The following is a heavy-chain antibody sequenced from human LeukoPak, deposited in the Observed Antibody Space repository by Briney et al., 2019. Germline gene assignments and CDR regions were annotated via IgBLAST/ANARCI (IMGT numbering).Heavy chain of an antibody. CDR3: AKDVMHYGSGRPYYMDV. J-gene: IGHJ6*03. CDR1: GFTFSNYA. D-gene: IGHD3-10*01. Sequence: PGGSLRLSCAASGFTFSNYAMSWVRQAPGKGLEWVSAISGSDGSTNYADSVKGRFTISRDNAHNTVHLQMNSLRPEDTAVYYCAKDVMHYGSGRPYYMDVWGTGTTVTISS. CDR2: ISGSDGST. V-gene: IGHV3-23*01.